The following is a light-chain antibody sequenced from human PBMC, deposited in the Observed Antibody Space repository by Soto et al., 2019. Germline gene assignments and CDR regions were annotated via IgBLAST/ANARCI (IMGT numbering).Light chain of an antibody. Sequence: EIVMMQFPATLSVSPGARATLSCRATQSVSSNLAWYQQKPGQAPRLLIYGASTRATGIPVRFSGIGSGTEFTLTISSLQSEDFAVYYCQQYNDWPPWTFGQGTKVEIK. J-gene: IGKJ1*01. CDR1: QSVSSN. CDR2: GAS. CDR3: QQYNDWPPWT. V-gene: IGKV3-15*01.